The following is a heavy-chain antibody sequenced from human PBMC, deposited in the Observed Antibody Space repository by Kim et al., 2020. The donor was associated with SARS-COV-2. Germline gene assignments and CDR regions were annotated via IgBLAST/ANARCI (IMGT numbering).Heavy chain of an antibody. J-gene: IGHJ2*01. CDR2: ISNSHST. CDR1: GGSLSSCY. CDR3: ACAPLGYF. V-gene: IGHV4-59*01. Sequence: SETLSLTCAVSGGSLSSCYYSWVWIPPRPGLGLIWDISNSHSTNSNPSLTIHITISVSTATYQFSLTLSSVTAAATAAYFCACAPLGYF.